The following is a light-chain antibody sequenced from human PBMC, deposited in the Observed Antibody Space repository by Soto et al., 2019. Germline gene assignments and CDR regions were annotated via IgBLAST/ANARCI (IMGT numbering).Light chain of an antibody. CDR3: QKYNNWPPLT. CDR1: QSINSN. J-gene: IGKJ4*01. Sequence: EIVMTQSPATLSVSAGERATLSCRASQSINSNLAWYQQKPGQAPRLLIYGASTRATGIPARFSGSGSGTEFTLTISSLQSEDFAVYYCQKYNNWPPLTFGGGTKVEIK. CDR2: GAS. V-gene: IGKV3-15*01.